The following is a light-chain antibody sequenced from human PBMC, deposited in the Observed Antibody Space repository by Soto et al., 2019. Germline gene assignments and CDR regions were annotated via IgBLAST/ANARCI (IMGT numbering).Light chain of an antibody. CDR2: DAS. CDR1: QSVGSY. CDR3: QQRKNWQVT. Sequence: EIVLTHSPVTLSLSPGERATLSCSASQSVGSYLAWYQQKPGQAPRLLIYDASNRATGIPARFSGSGSGTDFTLTISSLEPEDFAVYYCQQRKNWQVTFGQGTRLEIK. J-gene: IGKJ5*01. V-gene: IGKV3-11*01.